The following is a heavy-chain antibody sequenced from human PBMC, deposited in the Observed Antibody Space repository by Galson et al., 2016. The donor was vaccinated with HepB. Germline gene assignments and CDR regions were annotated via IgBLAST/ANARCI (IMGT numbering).Heavy chain of an antibody. CDR1: GFSFFNYA. CDR3: TKEAGSIIEQLYNDY. Sequence: SLRLSCAASGFSFFNYAMSWVRQAPGKGLEWVSTVEKNRASTYYADSVQGRLTISRDNTKNTLYLHMDSLRAEDTAVYYCTKEAGSIIEQLYNDYWGQGSLVTVPS. J-gene: IGHJ4*02. D-gene: IGHD3-10*01. CDR2: VEKNRAST. V-gene: IGHV3-23*01.